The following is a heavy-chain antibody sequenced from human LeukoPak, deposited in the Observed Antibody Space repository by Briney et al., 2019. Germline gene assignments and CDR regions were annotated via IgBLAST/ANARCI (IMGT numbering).Heavy chain of an antibody. CDR3: ARDDVDMANAV. J-gene: IGHJ6*02. D-gene: IGHD5-12*01. V-gene: IGHV3-74*01. Sequence: GGSLRLSCAASGFTFTTYWMHWIRQTPGKGLVWVSHINSDGSITSYADSVKGRFTISRDNAKNTLYLRMNSLRAEDTAVYYCARDDVDMANAVWGQGTTVTVSS. CDR2: INSDGSIT. CDR1: GFTFTTYW.